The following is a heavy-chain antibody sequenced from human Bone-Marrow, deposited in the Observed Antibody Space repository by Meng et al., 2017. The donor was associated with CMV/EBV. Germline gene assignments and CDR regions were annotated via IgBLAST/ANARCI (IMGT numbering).Heavy chain of an antibody. J-gene: IGHJ4*02. D-gene: IGHD3-3*01. Sequence: ASVKVSCKASGYTFTGYYMHWVRQAPGQGLGWMGWINPNSGGTNYAQKFQGRVTMTRDTSISTAYMELSRLRSDDTAVYYCARINDFWSGYSFDYWGQGTLVTVSS. CDR1: GYTFTGYY. CDR2: INPNSGGT. CDR3: ARINDFWSGYSFDY. V-gene: IGHV1-2*02.